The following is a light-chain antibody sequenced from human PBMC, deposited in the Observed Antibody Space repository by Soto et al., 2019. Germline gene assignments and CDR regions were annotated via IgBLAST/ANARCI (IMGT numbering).Light chain of an antibody. J-gene: IGKJ4*01. CDR2: DAS. Sequence: DIQMTQSPSSLSASVGDRVTITCQASQDISNYLNWYQQKPGKAPKLLIYDASNLETGVPSRFSGGGSGTDFTFTISSLQPEDIATYYCQQYDNLPTLTFGGGTKVEIK. CDR3: QQYDNLPTLT. CDR1: QDISNY. V-gene: IGKV1-33*01.